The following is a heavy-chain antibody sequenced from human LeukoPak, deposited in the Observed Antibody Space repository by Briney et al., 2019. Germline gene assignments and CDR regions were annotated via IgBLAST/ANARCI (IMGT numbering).Heavy chain of an antibody. CDR3: ARESLDHAFDI. V-gene: IGHV4-61*02. Sequence: SETLSPTCTVSGGSISSGSYYWSWIRQPAGKGLEWIGRIYTSGSTNYNPSLKSRVTISVDKSKNQFSLKLSSVAAADTAVYYCARESLDHAFDIWGQGTMVTVSS. J-gene: IGHJ3*02. CDR2: IYTSGST. CDR1: GGSISSGSYY.